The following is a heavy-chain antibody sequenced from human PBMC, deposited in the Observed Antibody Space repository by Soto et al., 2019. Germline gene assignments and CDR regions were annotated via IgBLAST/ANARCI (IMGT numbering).Heavy chain of an antibody. V-gene: IGHV3-30-3*01. Sequence: GGSLRLSCAASGFTFSSYAMHWVCQAPGKGLEWVAVISYEGSNKYYADSVKGQFTISRDNSKNTLNLQMNSLKTEDTAVYYCTTDIPFTYYYDSSGPRASPNAFDIWGQGTMVTVSS. D-gene: IGHD3-22*01. CDR3: TTDIPFTYYYDSSGPRASPNAFDI. CDR1: GFTFSSYA. CDR2: ISYEGSNK. J-gene: IGHJ3*02.